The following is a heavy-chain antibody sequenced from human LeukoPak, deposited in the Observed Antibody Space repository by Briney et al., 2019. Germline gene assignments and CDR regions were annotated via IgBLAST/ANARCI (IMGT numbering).Heavy chain of an antibody. V-gene: IGHV3-53*05. D-gene: IGHD2-2*02. CDR3: ARAVVPAAIGANFDY. CDR2: IYSGGST. J-gene: IGHJ4*02. Sequence: PGGSLRLSCAASGFTVSSNYMSWVRQAPGKGLEWVSVIYSGGSTYYADSVKGRFTISRDNSKNTLYLQMNSLRAEDTAVYYCARAVVPAAIGANFDYWGQGTLVTVSS. CDR1: GFTVSSNY.